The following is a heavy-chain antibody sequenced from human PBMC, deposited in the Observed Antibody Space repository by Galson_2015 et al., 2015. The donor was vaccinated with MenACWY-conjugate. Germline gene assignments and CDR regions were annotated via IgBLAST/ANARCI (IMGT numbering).Heavy chain of an antibody. CDR3: ARAIEYCSGGTCYPNAFEI. J-gene: IGHJ3*02. Sequence: SLRLSCAASGFTVSSNYMSWVRQAPGKGLEWVSVIYSGGSTYYADSVKDRFTISRDNSKNTLYLQMNSLRAEDTAVYYCARAIEYCSGGTCYPNAFEIWGQGTMVTVSS. CDR1: GFTVSSNY. CDR2: IYSGGST. V-gene: IGHV3-66*02. D-gene: IGHD2-15*01.